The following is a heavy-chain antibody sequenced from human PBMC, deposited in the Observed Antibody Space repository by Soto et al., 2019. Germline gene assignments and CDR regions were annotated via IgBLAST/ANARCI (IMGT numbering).Heavy chain of an antibody. CDR3: AKSLDVLMVYALRPSPEPFDY. CDR1: GFTFSSYA. V-gene: IGHV3-23*01. CDR2: ISGSGGST. D-gene: IGHD2-8*01. J-gene: IGHJ4*02. Sequence: PGGSLRLSCAASGFTFSSYAMSWVRQAPGKGLEWVSAISGSGGSTYYADSVKGRFTISRDNSKNTLYLQMNSLRAEDTAVYYCAKSLDVLMVYALRPSPEPFDYWGQGTLVTVSS.